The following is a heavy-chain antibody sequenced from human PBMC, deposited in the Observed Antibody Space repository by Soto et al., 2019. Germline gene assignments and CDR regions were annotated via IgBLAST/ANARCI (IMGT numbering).Heavy chain of an antibody. CDR1: GFTFSSYS. J-gene: IGHJ5*02. CDR3: AREPEAAAGTTSP. Sequence: PGGSLRLSCAASGFTFSSYSMNWVRQAPGKGLEWVSSISSSSSYIYYADSVKGRFTISRDNAKNSLYLQMNSLRAEDTAVYYCAREPEAAAGTTSPWGQGTLVTVSS. CDR2: ISSSSSYI. V-gene: IGHV3-21*01. D-gene: IGHD6-13*01.